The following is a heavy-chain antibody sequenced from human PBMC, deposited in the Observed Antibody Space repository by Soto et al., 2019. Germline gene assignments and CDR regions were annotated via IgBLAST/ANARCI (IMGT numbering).Heavy chain of an antibody. V-gene: IGHV4-34*01. Sequence: SETLSLTCAVYGGFLSESYWTWIRQPPGKGLEWIGEINHVGGTNYNPSLKSRVTMSVDTSQNQFSLRLISVTAADTAMYFCVRIRYQLPSSVPRLDPWGQGTPVTVSS. D-gene: IGHD3-16*01. CDR2: INHVGGT. CDR1: GGFLSESY. J-gene: IGHJ5*02. CDR3: VRIRYQLPSSVPRLDP.